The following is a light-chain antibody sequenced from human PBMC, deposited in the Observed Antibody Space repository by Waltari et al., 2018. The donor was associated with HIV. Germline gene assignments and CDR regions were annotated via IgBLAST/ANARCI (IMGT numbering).Light chain of an antibody. J-gene: IGLJ3*02. CDR1: SSNIGSNY. Sequence: QSVLTQPPSASGTPGQRVTISCSGSSSNIGSNYVSWYQQLPGTAPKLLIYRNNQRPSGVPDRFSGSKSGTSASLAISGLRSEDEAYYYCAAWNDSLSGPVFGGGTKLTVL. CDR2: RNN. CDR3: AAWNDSLSGPV. V-gene: IGLV1-47*01.